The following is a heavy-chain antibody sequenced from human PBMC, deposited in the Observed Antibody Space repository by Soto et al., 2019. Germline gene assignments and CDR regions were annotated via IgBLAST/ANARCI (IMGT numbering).Heavy chain of an antibody. D-gene: IGHD2-2*01. CDR1: GGSISSYY. Sequence: SETLSLTCTVSGGSISSYYWSWIRQTPGKGLDWIGYIYRSGSTDYNPSLKSRVTISVDTSKNQFSLKLSSVTAADTAVYYCARHAAAAPFTNFAYWGRGTLVTVSS. CDR3: ARHAAAAPFTNFAY. V-gene: IGHV4-59*08. CDR2: IYRSGST. J-gene: IGHJ4*02.